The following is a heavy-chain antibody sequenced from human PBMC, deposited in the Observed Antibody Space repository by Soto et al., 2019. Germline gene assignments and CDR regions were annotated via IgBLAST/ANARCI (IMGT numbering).Heavy chain of an antibody. CDR3: ARDRPADY. V-gene: IGHV3-48*02. CDR2: IISSSSTI. J-gene: IGHJ4*02. CDR1: GLTFSAYS. Sequence: GGSLRLSCAASGLTFSAYSMNWVRQAPGKGLEWVSYIISSSSTIYYADSVKGRFTISRDNAKNSVYLQMNSLRDEDTAVYYCARDRPADYWGQGTLVTVSS.